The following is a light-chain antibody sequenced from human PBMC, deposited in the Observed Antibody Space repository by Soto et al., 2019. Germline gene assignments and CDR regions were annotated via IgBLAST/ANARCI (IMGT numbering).Light chain of an antibody. CDR3: SSYTSSSPRD. V-gene: IGLV2-14*01. Sequence: QSALTQPASVSGSPGQSITISCTGTSSDVGGYNYVSWYQQHPDKAPKLMIDDVNNRPSGVSNRFSGSKSGNTASLTISGLKAEDEDDYYCSSYTSSSPRDFGTVTKLTVL. CDR1: SSDVGGYNY. J-gene: IGLJ1*01. CDR2: DVN.